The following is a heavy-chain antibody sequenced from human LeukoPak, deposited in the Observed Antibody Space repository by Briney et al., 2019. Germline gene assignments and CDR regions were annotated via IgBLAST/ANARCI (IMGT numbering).Heavy chain of an antibody. Sequence: PGGSLRLSCAVSGFTLSSYWMHWVRQAPGKGLVWVSRVSSDGSGTSYADSVKGRFTISRDNAKNTLYLQMNSLRAEDTGVYYCARANHPTYYDSSGYYQDYWGQGTLVTVSS. CDR2: VSSDGSGT. J-gene: IGHJ4*02. CDR3: ARANHPTYYDSSGYYQDY. V-gene: IGHV3-74*01. CDR1: GFTLSSYW. D-gene: IGHD3-22*01.